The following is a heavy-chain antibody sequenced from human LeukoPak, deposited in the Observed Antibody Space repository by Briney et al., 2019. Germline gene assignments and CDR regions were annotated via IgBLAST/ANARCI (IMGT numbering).Heavy chain of an antibody. Sequence: GGSLRLSCTASGFTFSDSYITWIRQAPGKGLEWVSHISRSGSTTYYADSVKGRFTISRDNAKNSLFLQMDSRRAEDTAVYHCATLKYDAFDIWGQGTMVTVSS. CDR3: ATLKYDAFDI. CDR1: GFTFSDSY. CDR2: ISRSGSTT. V-gene: IGHV3-11*04. J-gene: IGHJ3*02.